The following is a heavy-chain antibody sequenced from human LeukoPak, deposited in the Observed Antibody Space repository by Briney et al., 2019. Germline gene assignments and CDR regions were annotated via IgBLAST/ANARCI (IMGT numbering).Heavy chain of an antibody. Sequence: ASVKVSCKVSGYPFSVYYLHWLRQAPRQGFEWMGWINPNNGDTRHAERFQGRVTMTRDTSLTTVYMDLSSLISDDTAVYYCARGPRHGGFDYWGQGSLVTVSS. D-gene: IGHD4-23*01. CDR1: GYPFSVYY. CDR3: ARGPRHGGFDY. J-gene: IGHJ4*02. V-gene: IGHV1-2*02. CDR2: INPNNGDT.